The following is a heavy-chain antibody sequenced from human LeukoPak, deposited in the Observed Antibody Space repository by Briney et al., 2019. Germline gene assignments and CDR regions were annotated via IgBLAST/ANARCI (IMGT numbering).Heavy chain of an antibody. D-gene: IGHD6-13*01. Sequence: SETLSLTCTVSGGSISSYYWSWIRQPPGKGLEWIGYIYYTGSTNYNPSLKSRVTISVDTSKNQFSLKLSSVTAADTAVYYCASSLSSNWNDAFDIWSQGTMVTVSS. CDR2: IYYTGST. J-gene: IGHJ3*02. CDR3: ASSLSSNWNDAFDI. V-gene: IGHV4-59*01. CDR1: GGSISSYY.